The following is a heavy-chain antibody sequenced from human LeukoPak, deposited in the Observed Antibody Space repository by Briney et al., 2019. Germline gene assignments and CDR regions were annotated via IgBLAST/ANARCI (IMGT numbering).Heavy chain of an antibody. CDR1: GGSINSYY. CDR2: IYYSGST. CDR3: ARDSNSLYYYYMDV. J-gene: IGHJ6*03. D-gene: IGHD4-11*01. V-gene: IGHV4-59*01. Sequence: PSETLSLTCTVSGGSINSYYWSWIRQPPGKGLEWIGYIYYSGSTNYNPSLKSRVTVSVDTSKNQFSLKLSSVTAADTAVYYCARDSNSLYYYYMDVWGKGTTVTVSS.